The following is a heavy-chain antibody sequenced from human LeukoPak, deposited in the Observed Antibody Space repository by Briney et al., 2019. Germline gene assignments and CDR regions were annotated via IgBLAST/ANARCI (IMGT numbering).Heavy chain of an antibody. Sequence: ASETLSLTCTVSGSISSYYWSRIRQPPGRGLEWIGYIYTSGSTNYNPSLKSRVTISVDTSKNQFSLDLSSVTAADTAVYYCARQKCTSTSCLTKNAFDIWGQGTMVTVSS. CDR2: IYTSGST. D-gene: IGHD2-2*01. CDR3: ARQKCTSTSCLTKNAFDI. V-gene: IGHV4-4*09. J-gene: IGHJ3*02. CDR1: GSISSYY.